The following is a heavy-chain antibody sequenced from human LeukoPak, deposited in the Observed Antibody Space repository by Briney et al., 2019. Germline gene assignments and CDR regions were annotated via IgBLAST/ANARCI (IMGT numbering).Heavy chain of an antibody. CDR3: ARGDGYNFFDY. D-gene: IGHD5-24*01. J-gene: IGHJ4*02. CDR1: GFTVSSNY. Sequence: GGSLRLSCAAYGFTVSSNYMSWVRQAPGKGLVWVSRINSDGSSKSYADSVKGRFTISRDNAKNTLYLQMNSLRAEDTAVYYCARGDGYNFFDYWGQGTLVTVSS. CDR2: INSDGSSK. V-gene: IGHV3-74*01.